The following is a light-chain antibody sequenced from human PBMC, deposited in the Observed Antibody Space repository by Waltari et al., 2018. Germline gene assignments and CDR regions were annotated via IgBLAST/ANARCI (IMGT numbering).Light chain of an antibody. Sequence: QLVLTQSPSASASLGPSVKLTCTLSSGHSTNVITWHQQKAEKGPRYLKKVNSDGSHSKGDNIPDRFSGSSSGAERYLTISNLQSEDEADYYCQTGGHGTWVFGGGTKLTVL. J-gene: IGLJ3*02. CDR2: VNSDGSH. CDR1: SGHSTNV. V-gene: IGLV4-69*01. CDR3: QTGGHGTWV.